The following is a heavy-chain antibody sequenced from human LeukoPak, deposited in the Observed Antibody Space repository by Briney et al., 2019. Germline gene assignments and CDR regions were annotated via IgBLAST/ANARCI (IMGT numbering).Heavy chain of an antibody. CDR2: INGGGVNT. Sequence: GGSLRLSCAASGFTFGSYAMSWVRQAPGKGLEWVSTINGGGVNTHYADSVGGRFTISRDNSKNTLFLQMNSLRDEDTAVYYCAKDLYSNYGPADYWGQGNLVTVSS. D-gene: IGHD4-11*01. J-gene: IGHJ4*02. CDR1: GFTFGSYA. CDR3: AKDLYSNYGPADY. V-gene: IGHV3-23*01.